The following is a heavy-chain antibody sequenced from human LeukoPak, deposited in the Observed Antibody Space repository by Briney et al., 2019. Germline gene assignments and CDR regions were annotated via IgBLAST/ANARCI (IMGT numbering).Heavy chain of an antibody. J-gene: IGHJ4*02. CDR1: GFTFSSYE. V-gene: IGHV3-48*03. D-gene: IGHD5-18*01. CDR3: ARDTGERGYSHGLSDY. CDR2: ISSSGSTI. Sequence: PGGSLRLSCAASGFTFSSYEMNWVRQAPGKGLEWVSYISSSGSTIYYADSVKGRFTISRGNAKNSLYLQMNSLRAEDTAVYYCARDTGERGYSHGLSDYWGQGTLVTVSS.